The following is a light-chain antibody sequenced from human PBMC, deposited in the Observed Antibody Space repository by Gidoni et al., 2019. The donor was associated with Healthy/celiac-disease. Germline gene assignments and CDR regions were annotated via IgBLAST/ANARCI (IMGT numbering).Light chain of an antibody. Sequence: DIVMTQSPDSLAVSLGARATINCKSSQSGLYSSNNKNYLAWYQQKPGQPPKLLIYWASTRESGVPYRFSGSGSGTDFTLTISSLQAEDVAVYYCQQYYSTPLYTFGQXTKLEIK. V-gene: IGKV4-1*01. CDR1: QSGLYSSNNKNY. CDR3: QQYYSTPLYT. CDR2: WAS. J-gene: IGKJ2*01.